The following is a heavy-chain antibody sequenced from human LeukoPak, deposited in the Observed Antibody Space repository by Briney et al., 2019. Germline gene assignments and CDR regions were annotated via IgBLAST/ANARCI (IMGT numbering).Heavy chain of an antibody. CDR3: ARDSPGYTFKKNNY. J-gene: IGHJ4*02. CDR1: GFTFSGYS. V-gene: IGHV3-21*01. CDR2: IGSSSTYM. Sequence: GGSLRLSCAASGFTFSGYSMNWVRQAPGKGLEWVSSIGSSSTYMYYADSVKGRFTISRDNAENSLYLQMNSLRAEDTAVYYCARDSPGYTFKKNNYWGQGTLVTVSS. D-gene: IGHD5-18*01.